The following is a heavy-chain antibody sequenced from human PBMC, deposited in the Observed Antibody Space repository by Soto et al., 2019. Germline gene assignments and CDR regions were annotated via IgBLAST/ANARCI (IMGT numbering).Heavy chain of an antibody. Sequence: GGSLRLSCAASGFTFDDYAMHWVRQAPGKGLEWVSGISWNSGSIGYADSVKGRFTISRDNAKNSLYLQMNSLRAEDTALYYCAKDRRVGEGPEYSSSPGAFDIWGQGTMVTVSS. CDR2: ISWNSGSI. CDR3: AKDRRVGEGPEYSSSPGAFDI. CDR1: GFTFDDYA. D-gene: IGHD6-6*01. V-gene: IGHV3-9*01. J-gene: IGHJ3*02.